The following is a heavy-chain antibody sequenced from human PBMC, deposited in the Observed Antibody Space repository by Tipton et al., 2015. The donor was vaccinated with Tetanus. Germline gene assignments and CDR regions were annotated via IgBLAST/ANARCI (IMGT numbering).Heavy chain of an antibody. Sequence: TLSLTCTVSGGSISSGTFYWDWIRQTPGKGLEWIGNIYSYNGNTLQNPSLQSRVTISLDKSKNQFSLKLRSVTAADTAVYYCARSADNWFDPWGQGTLVTDSS. J-gene: IGHJ5*02. V-gene: IGHV4-39*01. CDR3: ARSADNWFDP. CDR1: GGSISSGTFY. CDR2: IYSYNGNT.